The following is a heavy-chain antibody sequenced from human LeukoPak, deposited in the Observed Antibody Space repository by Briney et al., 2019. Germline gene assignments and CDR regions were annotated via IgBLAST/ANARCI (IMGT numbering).Heavy chain of an antibody. CDR3: ARDTGSVTGSFDY. J-gene: IGHJ4*02. D-gene: IGHD3-9*01. Sequence: PSETLSLTCTVSGGSIGSYYWNWIRQAPGKGLEWIGYIHYSGSTNHNSSLKSRVTLSVDTSRNQYSLKLSSVTAADTAVYYCARDTGSVTGSFDYWGQGTLVTVSS. V-gene: IGHV4-59*01. CDR2: IHYSGST. CDR1: GGSIGSYY.